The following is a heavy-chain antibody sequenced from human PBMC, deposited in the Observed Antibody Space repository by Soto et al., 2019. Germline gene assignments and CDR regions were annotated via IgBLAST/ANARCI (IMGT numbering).Heavy chain of an antibody. CDR2: MFPWTSDT. J-gene: IGHJ4*02. CDR3: VTTRDGTTFFPH. Sequence: GESLKISCQGSGYTFNSFWIGWVRQMPGEGLEWMGLMFPWTSDTRYSPSFQGHVSISVDRSTGTGYLQWNSLKASDTAMYYCVTTRDGTTFFPHWGQGTPVTLL. D-gene: IGHD1-7*01. CDR1: GYTFNSFW. V-gene: IGHV5-51*01.